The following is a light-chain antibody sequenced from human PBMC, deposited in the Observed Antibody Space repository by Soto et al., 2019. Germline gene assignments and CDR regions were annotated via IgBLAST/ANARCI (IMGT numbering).Light chain of an antibody. J-gene: IGKJ1*01. Sequence: EIVLTQSPGTMSLSPVSRATLSCRVSQTISSRYLAWYQQKPGQAPRLLVSGASSRATGVPDRFSGSGSGTDFTLTISRLEPEDFAVYYCQQYGSSPVTFGQGTKVDIK. CDR3: QQYGSSPVT. CDR1: QTISSRY. CDR2: GAS. V-gene: IGKV3-20*01.